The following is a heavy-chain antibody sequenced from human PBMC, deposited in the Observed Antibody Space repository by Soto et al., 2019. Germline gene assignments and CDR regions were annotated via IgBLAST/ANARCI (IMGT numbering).Heavy chain of an antibody. D-gene: IGHD6-19*01. Sequence: PGGSLRLSCAASGFTFSSYAMHWVRQAPGKGLEWVAVISYDGSNKYYADSVKGRFTISRDNSKNTLYLQMNSLRAEDTAVYYCARDRSGLRAVAGTRGYYFDYWGQGTLVTVSS. J-gene: IGHJ4*02. CDR3: ARDRSGLRAVAGTRGYYFDY. CDR1: GFTFSSYA. V-gene: IGHV3-30-3*01. CDR2: ISYDGSNK.